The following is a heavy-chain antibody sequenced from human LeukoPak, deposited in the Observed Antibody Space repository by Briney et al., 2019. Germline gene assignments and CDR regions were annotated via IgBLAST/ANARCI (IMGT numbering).Heavy chain of an antibody. V-gene: IGHV3-23*01. D-gene: IGHD5-18*01. J-gene: IGHJ4*02. CDR2: ISSSGSTI. CDR1: GFTFSSYA. CDR3: AKDRYSYGSSLDY. Sequence: GGSLRLSCAASGFTFSSYAMSWVRQAPGKGLEWVSAISSSGSTIYYADSVKGRFTISRDNAKNTLYLQMNSLRAEDTAVYYCAKDRYSYGSSLDYWGQGTLVTVSS.